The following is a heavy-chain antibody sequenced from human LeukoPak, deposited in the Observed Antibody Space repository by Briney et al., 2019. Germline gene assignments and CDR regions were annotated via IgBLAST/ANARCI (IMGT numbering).Heavy chain of an antibody. J-gene: IGHJ6*02. V-gene: IGHV4-59*01. CDR3: ARGPREYDILTGYLYYGMDV. Sequence: SETLSLTCTVSGGSISSYYWSWIRQPPGKGLEWIGYIYYSGSTNYNPSLKSRVTISVVTSKNQFSLKLSSVTAADTAVYYCARGPREYDILTGYLYYGMDVWGQGTTVTVSS. CDR1: GGSISSYY. CDR2: IYYSGST. D-gene: IGHD3-9*01.